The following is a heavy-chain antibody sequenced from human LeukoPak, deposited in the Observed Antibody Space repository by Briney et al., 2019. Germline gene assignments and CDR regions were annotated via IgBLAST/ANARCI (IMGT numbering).Heavy chain of an antibody. V-gene: IGHV3-66*01. Sequence: GGSLRPSCAASGFTVSSNYMSWVRQAPGKGLEWVSVIYSGGSTYYADSVKGRFTISRDNSKNTLYLQMNGLRAEDTAVYYCARGYSRPGLDYWGQGTLVTVSS. CDR2: IYSGGST. CDR1: GFTVSSNY. D-gene: IGHD6-13*01. CDR3: ARGYSRPGLDY. J-gene: IGHJ4*02.